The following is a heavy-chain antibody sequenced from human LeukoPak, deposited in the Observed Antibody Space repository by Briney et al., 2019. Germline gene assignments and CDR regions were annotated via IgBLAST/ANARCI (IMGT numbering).Heavy chain of an antibody. V-gene: IGHV4-39*01. J-gene: IGHJ4*02. CDR2: IYYSGST. CDR3: ARQGGGSYPDY. Sequence: SETLSLTCTVSGGSISSSSYYWGWLRQPPGKGLEWIGSIYYSGSTYYNPSLKSRVTISVDTSKNQFSLKLSSVTAADTAVYYCARQGGGSYPDYWGQGTLVTVSS. CDR1: GGSISSSSYY. D-gene: IGHD1-26*01.